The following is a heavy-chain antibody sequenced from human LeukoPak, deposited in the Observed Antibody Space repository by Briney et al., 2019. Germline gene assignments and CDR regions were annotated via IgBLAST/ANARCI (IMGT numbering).Heavy chain of an antibody. V-gene: IGHV5-51*01. CDR1: GYSFTSYW. Sequence: GASLKISCKGSGYSFTSYWICWVRQMPGKGLEWMGIIYPGDSDTRYSPSFQGQVTISADRSISTAYLQWSSLKASDTAMYYCARLPYYYDSSGYYYYHYGMDVWGQGTTVTVSS. CDR2: IYPGDSDT. J-gene: IGHJ6*02. CDR3: ARLPYYYDSSGYYYYHYGMDV. D-gene: IGHD3-22*01.